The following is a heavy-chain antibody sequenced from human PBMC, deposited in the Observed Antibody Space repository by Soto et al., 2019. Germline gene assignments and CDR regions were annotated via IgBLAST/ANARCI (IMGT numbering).Heavy chain of an antibody. CDR2: IYYSGST. CDR3: ARDRSVRGVIRSGGMDV. D-gene: IGHD3-10*01. CDR1: GGSISSGGYY. V-gene: IGHV4-31*03. J-gene: IGHJ6*02. Sequence: QVQLQESGPGLVKPSQTLSLTCTVSGGSISSGGYYWSWIRQHPGKGLEWIGYIYYSGSTYYNPSLKSRVTISVDTSKNQFSLKLSSVTAADTAVYYCARDRSVRGVIRSGGMDVWGQGTTVTVSS.